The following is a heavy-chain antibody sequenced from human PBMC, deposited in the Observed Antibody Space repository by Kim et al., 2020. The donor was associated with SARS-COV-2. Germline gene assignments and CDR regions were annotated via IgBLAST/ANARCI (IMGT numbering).Heavy chain of an antibody. J-gene: IGHJ4*02. CDR2: IKQDGSEK. Sequence: GGSLRLSCAASGFTFSSYWMSWVRQAPGKGLEWVANIKQDGSEKYYVDSVKGRFTISRDNAKNSLYLQMNSLRAEDTAVYYCARDLSDFWSGYYREQYYFDYWGQGTLVTVSS. CDR1: GFTFSSYW. CDR3: ARDLSDFWSGYYREQYYFDY. D-gene: IGHD3-3*01. V-gene: IGHV3-7*01.